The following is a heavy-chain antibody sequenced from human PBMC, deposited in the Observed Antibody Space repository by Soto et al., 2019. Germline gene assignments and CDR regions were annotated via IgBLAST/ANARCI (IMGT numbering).Heavy chain of an antibody. J-gene: IGHJ6*02. D-gene: IGHD5-12*01. CDR3: ARVRDGYNPYYYYGMDV. CDR2: INHSGST. CDR1: GGSFSGYY. Sequence: SETLSLTCAVYGGSFSGYYWSWIRQPPGKGLEWIGEINHSGSTNYNPSLKSRVTISVDTSKNQFSLKLSSVTAADTAVYYCARVRDGYNPYYYYGMDVWGQGTTVTVSS. V-gene: IGHV4-34*01.